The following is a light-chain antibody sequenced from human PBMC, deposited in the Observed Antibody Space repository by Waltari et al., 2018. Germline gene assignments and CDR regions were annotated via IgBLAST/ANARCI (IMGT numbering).Light chain of an antibody. CDR3: ATWDDSLNGPV. CDR2: NNF. J-gene: IGLJ2*01. Sequence: QSVLAQPPSASGTPRPRVTISCSGSNSNIGRTTVNCYQQFPGTAPTLLVYNNFQRPSGVPDRFSGSKSGTSAYLAILGVQPEDEADYYCATWDDSLNGPVFGGGTKLTVL. V-gene: IGLV1-44*01. CDR1: NSNIGRTT.